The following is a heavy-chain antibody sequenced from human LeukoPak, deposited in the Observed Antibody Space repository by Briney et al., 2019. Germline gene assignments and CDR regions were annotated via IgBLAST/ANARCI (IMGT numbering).Heavy chain of an antibody. CDR1: GFTFSSYA. J-gene: IGHJ5*02. D-gene: IGHD6-6*01. CDR2: IYSGGST. V-gene: IGHV3-66*01. CDR3: ARYIAARQGNNWFDP. Sequence: PGGSLRLSCAASGFTFSSYAMSWVCQAPGKGLEWVSVIYSGGSTYYADSVKGRFTISRDNSKNTLYLQMNSLRAEDTAVYYCARYIAARQGNNWFDPWGQGTLVTVSS.